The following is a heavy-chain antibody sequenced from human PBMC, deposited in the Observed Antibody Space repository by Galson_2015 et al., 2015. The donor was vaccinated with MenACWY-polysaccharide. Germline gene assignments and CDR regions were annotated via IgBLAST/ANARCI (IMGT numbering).Heavy chain of an antibody. D-gene: IGHD6-19*01. CDR1: GASISNYY. CDR2: VYASGSI. V-gene: IGHV4-4*07. Sequence: SETLSLTCTVSGASISNYYWTWIRQPARKGLEWIGRVYASGSINSNPSLKSRLTMAVDTSKNQFSLGLSSVTAADTAIYYCARVRGGQWPRYSMDVWGQGTTVTVSS. CDR3: ARVRGGQWPRYSMDV. J-gene: IGHJ6*02.